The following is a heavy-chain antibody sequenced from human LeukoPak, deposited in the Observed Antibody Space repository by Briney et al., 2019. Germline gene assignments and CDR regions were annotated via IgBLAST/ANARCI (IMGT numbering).Heavy chain of an antibody. CDR3: ARTSDGNWFDP. J-gene: IGHJ5*02. CDR1: GFTFDDYG. Sequence: GGSLRLSCAASGFTFDDYGRSWVRQGPGKGLEWVSGINWNGGNTGYADSVKGRFTIFRDNAKNSLYLEMDSLRVEDTALYYCARTSDGNWFDPWGQGTLVTVSS. CDR2: INWNGGNT. D-gene: IGHD1-26*01. V-gene: IGHV3-20*04.